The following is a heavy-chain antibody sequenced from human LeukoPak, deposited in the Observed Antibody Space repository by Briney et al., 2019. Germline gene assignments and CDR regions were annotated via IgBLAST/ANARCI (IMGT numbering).Heavy chain of an antibody. Sequence: AGSLRLSCAASGFTLSRHRMNWVRQAPGKVLEWVSSISSSSSYIYYADSVKGRFTISRDNAKNSLYLQMNSLRAEDTAVYYCTSGSYYIIFDYWGQGTLVTVSS. CDR2: ISSSSSYI. V-gene: IGHV3-21*01. CDR3: TSGSYYIIFDY. CDR1: GFTLSRHR. J-gene: IGHJ4*02. D-gene: IGHD3-10*01.